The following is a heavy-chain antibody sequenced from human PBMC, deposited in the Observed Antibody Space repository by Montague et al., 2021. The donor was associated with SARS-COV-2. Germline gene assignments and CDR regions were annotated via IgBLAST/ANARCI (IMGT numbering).Heavy chain of an antibody. D-gene: IGHD1-1*01. V-gene: IGHV4-39*01. CDR3: GRFRGVSWGADGTGPSDY. CDR2: VYESGRT. J-gene: IGHJ4*02. Sequence: SETLSLTCTVSDGSISISIDYWGWIRQPPGKGLEWIGSVYESGRTYYNPSLKSRVTISVDTSQNRFSLKLRSVTAADTAVYYCGRFRGVSWGADGTGPSDYWGQGTLVTVSS. CDR1: DGSISISIDY.